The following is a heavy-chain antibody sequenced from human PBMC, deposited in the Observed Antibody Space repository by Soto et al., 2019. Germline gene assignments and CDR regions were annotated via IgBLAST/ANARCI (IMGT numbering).Heavy chain of an antibody. D-gene: IGHD1-1*01. J-gene: IGHJ6*02. Sequence: QVQLEQSGAEVKKPGSSVKLSCKASGGTFRNSAISWVRQAPGQGLEWMGGIMPIFRTPDYAQKFQGRVTITSDESTNTGYMELSGRRSDDTAVYYCARDNDRPQLGGNYYYILDVCGHGTTVSVSS. CDR1: GGTFRNSA. CDR3: ARDNDRPQLGGNYYYILDV. V-gene: IGHV1-69*05. CDR2: IMPIFRTP.